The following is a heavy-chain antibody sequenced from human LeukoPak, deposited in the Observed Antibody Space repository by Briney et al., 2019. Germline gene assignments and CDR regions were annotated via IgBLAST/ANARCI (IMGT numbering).Heavy chain of an antibody. V-gene: IGHV3-30*02. D-gene: IGHD2-2*01. CDR2: IRYDGSNK. CDR1: GFTFSSYG. J-gene: IGHJ5*02. Sequence: GGSLRLSCAASGFTFSSYGMHWVRQAPGKGLEWVAFIRYDGSNKYYADSVKGRFTISRDNSKNTLYLQMNSLRAEDTAVYYCAKQGEGDFRYCSSTSCYLFLSWGQGTLVTVSS. CDR3: AKQGEGDFRYCSSTSCYLFLS.